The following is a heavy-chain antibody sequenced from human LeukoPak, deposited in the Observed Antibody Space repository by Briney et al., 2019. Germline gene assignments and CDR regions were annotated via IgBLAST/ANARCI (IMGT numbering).Heavy chain of an antibody. CDR2: ISNSDDST. J-gene: IGHJ4*02. V-gene: IGHV3-23*01. CDR3: AKATGYLL. CDR1: GFPFSSYA. D-gene: IGHD1-14*01. Sequence: GGSLRLSCAASGFPFSSYAMSWVPQAPGKGREWVSTISNSDDSTHYTDSVKGRFTISRDNSEDTLCLRMNSLRAEDTAVYHFAKATGYLLWGQGTLVIVSS.